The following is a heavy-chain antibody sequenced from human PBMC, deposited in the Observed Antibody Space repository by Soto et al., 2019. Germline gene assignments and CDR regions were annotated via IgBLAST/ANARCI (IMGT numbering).Heavy chain of an antibody. CDR1: GGSIISYY. CDR3: ASTSGGRFDP. Sequence: SVTLSLTYTVSGGSIISYYWSWIRQPAGKGLEWIGRIYTSGSTNYNPSLKSRVTKSVDTSTHQFSLKLSSVTAADTAVYDGASTSGGRFDPWGQGTLVTVSS. D-gene: IGHD3-10*01. CDR2: IYTSGST. J-gene: IGHJ5*02. V-gene: IGHV4-4*07.